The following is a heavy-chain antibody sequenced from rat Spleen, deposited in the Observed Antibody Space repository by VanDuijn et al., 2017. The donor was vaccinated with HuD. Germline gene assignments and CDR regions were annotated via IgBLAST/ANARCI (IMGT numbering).Heavy chain of an antibody. V-gene: IGHV2S61*01. Sequence: QVQLKESGPGLVKPSLTLSLTCTVSGFSLSSYGVIWVRQPPGKGLEWMGVIWGNGNTNYNSALKSRLSISRDTSKSQLFLQMNDLQTEDTAMYFCARSDYSSPYYFDYWGPGTMVTVSS. J-gene: IGHJ1*01. CDR1: GFSLSSYG. CDR2: IWGNGNT. D-gene: IGHD1-2*01. CDR3: ARSDYSSPYYFDY.